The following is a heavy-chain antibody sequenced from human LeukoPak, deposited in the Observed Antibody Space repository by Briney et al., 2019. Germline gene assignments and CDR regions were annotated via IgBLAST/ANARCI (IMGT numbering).Heavy chain of an antibody. CDR2: ISSSSSYI. J-gene: IGHJ6*03. D-gene: IGHD3-3*01. V-gene: IGHV3-21*01. CDR1: GFTFSSYS. CDR3: ARDREWISYMDV. Sequence: PGGSLRLSCAASGFTFSSYSMNWVRQAPGKGLEWVSSISSSSSYIYYADSVKGRFTISRDNAKNSLYLQMNSLRAEDTAVYYCARDREWISYMDVWGKGTTVTISS.